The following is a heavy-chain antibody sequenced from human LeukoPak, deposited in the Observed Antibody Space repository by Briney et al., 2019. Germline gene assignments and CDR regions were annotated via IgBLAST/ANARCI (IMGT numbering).Heavy chain of an antibody. CDR1: GFTFSSYA. CDR3: AREGSYGSGSYGSFDY. J-gene: IGHJ4*02. D-gene: IGHD3-10*01. V-gene: IGHV3-30-3*01. CDR2: ISYDGSNK. Sequence: GGSLRLSCAASGFTFSSYAMHWVRQAPCKGLEWVAVISYDGSNKYYADSVKGRFTISRDNSKNTLYLQMNSLRAEDTAVYYCAREGSYGSGSYGSFDYWGQGTLVTVSS.